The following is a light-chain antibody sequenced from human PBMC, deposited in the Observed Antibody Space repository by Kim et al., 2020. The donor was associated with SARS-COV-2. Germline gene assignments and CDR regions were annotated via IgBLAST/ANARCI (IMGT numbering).Light chain of an antibody. CDR1: QSVSSSY. Sequence: PGGRAALSCRASQSVSSSYLAWYQQKPGQAPRLLIYGASSRATGIPDRFSGSGSGTDFTLTISRLEPEDFAVYYCQQYGSSLPWTFGQGTKVDIK. CDR3: QQYGSSLPWT. CDR2: GAS. J-gene: IGKJ1*01. V-gene: IGKV3-20*01.